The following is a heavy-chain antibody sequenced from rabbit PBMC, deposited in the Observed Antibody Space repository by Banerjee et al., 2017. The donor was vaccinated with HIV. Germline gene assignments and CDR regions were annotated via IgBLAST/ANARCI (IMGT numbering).Heavy chain of an antibody. V-gene: IGHV1S7*01. CDR2: INAVTGKA. CDR1: GFSFSNKA. J-gene: IGHJ4*01. CDR3: VRDTWHFNL. Sequence: QLLESGGGLVKPEGSLKLSCTASGFSFSNKAVMCWVRQAPGKGLEWIACINAVTGKAVYASWAKGRFTFSSHNAQNTLYLQLNSLTAADTATYFCVRDTWHFNLWGQGTLVTVS. D-gene: IGHD3-1*01.